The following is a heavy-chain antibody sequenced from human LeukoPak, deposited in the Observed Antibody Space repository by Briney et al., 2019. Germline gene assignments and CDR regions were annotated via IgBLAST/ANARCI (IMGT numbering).Heavy chain of an antibody. Sequence: GGSLRLSCAASGFTVSDDYMSWVRQAPGKGLEWVGRIKSKTDGGTTDYAAPVKGRFTISRDDSKNTLYLQMNSLKTEGTAVYYCTKPGIAAAFDSWGQGTLVTVSS. CDR3: TKPGIAAAFDS. J-gene: IGHJ5*01. V-gene: IGHV3-15*01. CDR2: IKSKTDGGTT. D-gene: IGHD6-13*01. CDR1: GFTVSDDY.